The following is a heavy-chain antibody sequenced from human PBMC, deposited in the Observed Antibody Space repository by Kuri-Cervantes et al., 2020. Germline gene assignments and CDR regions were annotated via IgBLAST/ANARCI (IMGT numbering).Heavy chain of an antibody. V-gene: IGHV3-11*01. CDR2: ISSSGSTI. Sequence: GESLKISCAASGFTFSDYYMSWIRQAPGKGLEWVSYISSSGSTIYYADSVKGRFTISRDNAKNSLYLQMNSLRAEDTAVYYCARDQRSSGWLSGYYYYYGMDGWDQGTTVTVSS. CDR3: ARDQRSSGWLSGYYYYYGMDG. CDR1: GFTFSDYY. D-gene: IGHD6-19*01. J-gene: IGHJ6*02.